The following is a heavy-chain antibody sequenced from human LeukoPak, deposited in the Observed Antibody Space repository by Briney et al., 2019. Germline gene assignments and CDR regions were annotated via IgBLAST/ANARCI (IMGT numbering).Heavy chain of an antibody. CDR3: TSGYCCSTSCFDY. CDR1: GFTFSGSA. Sequence: GGSLRLSCAASGFTFSGSAMHWVRQASGKGLEWVGRIRSKANSYATAYAASVKGRFTISRDDSKNTAYLQMNSLKTEDTAVYYCTSGYCCSTSCFDYWGQGTLVTVSS. D-gene: IGHD2-2*03. V-gene: IGHV3-73*01. J-gene: IGHJ4*02. CDR2: IRSKANSYAT.